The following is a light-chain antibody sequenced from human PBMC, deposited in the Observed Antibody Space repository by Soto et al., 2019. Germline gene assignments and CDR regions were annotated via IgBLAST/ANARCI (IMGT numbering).Light chain of an antibody. CDR3: QSYDSSLRGWV. V-gene: IGLV1-40*01. CDR2: NDS. J-gene: IGLJ3*02. CDR1: SSNIGANYD. Sequence: QSVLAQPPSVSGAPGQRVTISCTGSSSNIGANYDMHWYQHLPGTAPKLLISNDSNRPSGVPDRFSGSKSGTSASLGITGLQAEDEADYYCQSYDSSLRGWVFGGGTKVTVL.